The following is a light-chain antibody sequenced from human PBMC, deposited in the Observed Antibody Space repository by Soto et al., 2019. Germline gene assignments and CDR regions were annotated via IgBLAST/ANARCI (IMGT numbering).Light chain of an antibody. CDR1: QSIGTF. V-gene: IGKV1-39*01. CDR3: QQSYSTPRT. J-gene: IGKJ1*01. CDR2: AAS. Sequence: DIKMTQSPSSLYASVGDRVTITCRASQSIGTFLNWYQQNQGKAPKLLLYAASSLQGGVPSRFSGSGSGTHFTLTINGLQPEDFATYYCQQSYSTPRTFGQGTKVDIK.